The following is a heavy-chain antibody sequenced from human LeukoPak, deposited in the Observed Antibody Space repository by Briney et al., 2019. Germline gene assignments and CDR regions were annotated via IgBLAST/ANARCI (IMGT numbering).Heavy chain of an antibody. V-gene: IGHV3-74*01. CDR2: INSDGSIT. CDR3: VRDLWNYYDSSGYYYEDY. J-gene: IGHJ4*02. Sequence: GGSLRLSCAASGFSFNSHWMHWVRQAPGKGLVWVSRINSDGSITSNADSVKGRFTISRDNAKNTLFLQMNSLRAEDTAVYYCVRDLWNYYDSSGYYYEDYWGQGTLVTVSS. D-gene: IGHD3-22*01. CDR1: GFSFNSHW.